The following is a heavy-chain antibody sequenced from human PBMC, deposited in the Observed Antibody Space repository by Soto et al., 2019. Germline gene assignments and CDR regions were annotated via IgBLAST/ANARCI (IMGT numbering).Heavy chain of an antibody. CDR3: ARDRDIAVAGTPFYYYYGMYV. Sequence: SQTLSLPCAISGDSVSSNSAAWNWIRQSPSRGFEWLGRTYYRSKWYNDYAVSVKSRITINPDTSKNQFSLQLNSVTPEDTAVYYCARDRDIAVAGTPFYYYYGMYVWGQGTTVTVSS. D-gene: IGHD6-19*01. J-gene: IGHJ6*02. CDR2: TYYRSKWYN. V-gene: IGHV6-1*01. CDR1: GDSVSSNSAA.